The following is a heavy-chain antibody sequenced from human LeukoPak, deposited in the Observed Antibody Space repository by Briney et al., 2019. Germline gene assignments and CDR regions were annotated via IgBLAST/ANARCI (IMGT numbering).Heavy chain of an antibody. V-gene: IGHV3-7*01. D-gene: IGHD1-26*01. J-gene: IGHJ6*02. CDR2: INQDGSKI. CDR1: GFTFSNYW. CDR3: TRVRRSGSYLGNYYYYGMDV. Sequence: GGSLRLSCAASGFTFSNYWMTWVRQAPGKGLEWVANINQDGSKISYVDSVKGRFTISRDNAKNSLFLQMNSLRAEETAVYYCTRVRRSGSYLGNYYYYGMDVWGQGTTVTVSS.